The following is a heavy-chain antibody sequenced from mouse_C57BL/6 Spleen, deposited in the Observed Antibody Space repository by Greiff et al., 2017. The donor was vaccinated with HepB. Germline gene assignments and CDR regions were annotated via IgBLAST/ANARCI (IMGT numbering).Heavy chain of an antibody. Sequence: EVMLVESGPGMVKPSQSLSLTCTVTGYSITSGYDWHWIRHFPGNKLEWMGYISYSGSTNYNPSLKSRISITHDTSKNHFFLKLNSVTTEDTATYYCARGDDYAWFAYWGQGTLVTVSA. D-gene: IGHD2-4*01. J-gene: IGHJ3*01. CDR3: ARGDDYAWFAY. V-gene: IGHV3-1*01. CDR2: ISYSGST. CDR1: GYSITSGYD.